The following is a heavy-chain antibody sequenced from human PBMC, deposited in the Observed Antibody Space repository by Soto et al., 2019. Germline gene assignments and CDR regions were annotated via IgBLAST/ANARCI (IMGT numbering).Heavy chain of an antibody. CDR3: AKGGWLGGYYYYGMDV. Sequence: EVQLLESGGGLVQPGGSLRLSCAASGFTFSSYAMSWVRQAPGKGLEWVSAISGSGGSTYYADSVKGRFTISRDNSKNTRYMQMNSLRAEDTAVYYCAKGGWLGGYYYYGMDVWGQGTTVTVSS. CDR2: ISGSGGST. CDR1: GFTFSSYA. J-gene: IGHJ6*02. V-gene: IGHV3-23*01. D-gene: IGHD6-19*01.